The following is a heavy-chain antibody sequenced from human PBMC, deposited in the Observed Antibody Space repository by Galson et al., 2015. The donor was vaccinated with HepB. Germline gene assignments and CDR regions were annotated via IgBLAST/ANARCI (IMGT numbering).Heavy chain of an antibody. CDR1: GDSVSSNSAA. J-gene: IGHJ4*02. CDR2: TYYRSKWYN. V-gene: IGHV6-1*01. CDR3: ARARYSSGWYGHDFDY. D-gene: IGHD6-19*01. Sequence: CAISGDSVSSNSAAWNWIRQSPSRGLEWLGRTYYRSKWYNDYAVSVKSRITINPDTSKNQFSLQLNSVTPEDTAVYYCARARYSSGWYGHDFDYWGQGTLVTASS.